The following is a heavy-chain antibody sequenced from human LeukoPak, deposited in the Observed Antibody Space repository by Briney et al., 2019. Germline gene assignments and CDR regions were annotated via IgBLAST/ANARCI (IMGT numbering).Heavy chain of an antibody. V-gene: IGHV3-23*01. J-gene: IGHJ4*02. D-gene: IGHD6-19*01. CDR1: GFTFSSYA. Sequence: GGSLRLSWAASGFTFSSYAMSWVRQAAGKGREWVSAISGIGSSTYSADSVKGRFTISRDNSKNTQYLQMNSLRAEDTAVYYCAKSGSGWYGGGFDYWGQGTLVTVSS. CDR2: ISGIGSST. CDR3: AKSGSGWYGGGFDY.